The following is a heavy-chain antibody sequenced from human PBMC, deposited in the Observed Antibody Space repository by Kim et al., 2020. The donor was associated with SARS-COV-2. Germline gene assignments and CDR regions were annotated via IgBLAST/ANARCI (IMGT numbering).Heavy chain of an antibody. D-gene: IGHD2-8*02. Sequence: YDVDAVKGLFTITRDNAKNSRYLQMNSLGAEDTAVYYCAGDVSYCNWFDPWGQGTLVTVSS. J-gene: IGHJ5*02. CDR3: AGDVSYCNWFDP. V-gene: IGHV3-7*01.